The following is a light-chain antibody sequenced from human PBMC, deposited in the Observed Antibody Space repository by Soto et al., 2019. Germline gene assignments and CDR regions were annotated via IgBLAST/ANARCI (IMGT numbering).Light chain of an antibody. CDR3: SSYAGSNSVV. CDR1: SSDVGGYNY. CDR2: DVS. Sequence: QAVVTQPRSVSGSPGQSVTISCTGTSSDVGGYNYVSWYQQHPGKAPKLMIYDVSTRPSGVPDRFSGSKSGNTASLTISGLQAEDEADYYCSSYAGSNSVVFGGGTQLTVL. V-gene: IGLV2-11*01. J-gene: IGLJ2*01.